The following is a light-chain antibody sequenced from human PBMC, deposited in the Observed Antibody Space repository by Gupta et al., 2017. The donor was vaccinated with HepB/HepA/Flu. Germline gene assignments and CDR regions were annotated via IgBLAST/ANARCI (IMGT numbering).Light chain of an antibody. J-gene: IGLJ2*01. CDR3: GAWADTINVVL. Sequence: QSVLTQPPSASGTPGQRVTISCSGSRSNIGSNTVNWYQQFPGTAPKLLIFRMSQRPSGVTDRFSGSKSGNSASLAISGLQSEDEADYYCGAWADTINVVLFGGGTKLTVL. V-gene: IGLV1-44*01. CDR2: RMS. CDR1: RSNIGSNT.